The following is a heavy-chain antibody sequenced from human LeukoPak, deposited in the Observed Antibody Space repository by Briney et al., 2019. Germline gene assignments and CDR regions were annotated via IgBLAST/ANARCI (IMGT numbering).Heavy chain of an antibody. CDR1: GGSFSGYY. CDR3: ARGEGYFDY. J-gene: IGHJ4*02. CDR2: INHSGST. Sequence: SETLSLTCAVYGGSFSGYYWSWIRQPPGKGLEWIGEINHSGSTNYNLSLKSRVTISVDTSKNQFSLKLSSVTAADTAVYYCARGEGYFDYWGQGTLVTVSS. V-gene: IGHV4-34*01.